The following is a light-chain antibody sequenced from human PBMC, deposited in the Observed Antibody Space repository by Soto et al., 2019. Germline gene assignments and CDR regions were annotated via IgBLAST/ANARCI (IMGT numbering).Light chain of an antibody. V-gene: IGKV3-20*01. Sequence: SVLRQSPATLSLSPGSRATLSCRAPPSVSSSYLAWYQQKPGQAPRPLIYGASSRAIGIPDRFSGSGSGTDFTLTISRLEPEDFAVYYCQQYGSSPWTFGQGPKVDIK. CDR2: GAS. CDR3: QQYGSSPWT. J-gene: IGKJ1*01. CDR1: PSVSSSY.